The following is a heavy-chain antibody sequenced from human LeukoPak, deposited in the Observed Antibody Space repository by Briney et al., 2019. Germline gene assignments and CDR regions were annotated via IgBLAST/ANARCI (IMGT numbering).Heavy chain of an antibody. CDR1: GGSISTTNNY. Sequence: SETLSLTCTVSGGSISTTNNYWGWIRQPPGKGLEWIGNIYFSGSTYYNPSLKSRVTISVDTSQNQFSLKLSSVTAADTAAFYGARWRATAMPETRGVFDSWGQGTLVTVSS. J-gene: IGHJ4*02. CDR2: IYFSGST. CDR3: ARWRATAMPETRGVFDS. V-gene: IGHV4-39*01. D-gene: IGHD4-23*01.